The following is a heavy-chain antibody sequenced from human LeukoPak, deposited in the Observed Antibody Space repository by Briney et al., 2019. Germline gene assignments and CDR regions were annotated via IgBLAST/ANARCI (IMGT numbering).Heavy chain of an antibody. J-gene: IGHJ6*02. CDR2: INHSGST. D-gene: IGHD1-1*01. CDR3: ARAARNWNYGMDV. CDR1: GGSFSGYY. Sequence: SETLSLTCAVYGGSFSGYYWSLIRQPAGKGLEWIGEINHSGSTNYNPSLKSRVTISVDTSKNQFSLKLSSVTAADTAVYYCARAARNWNYGMDVWGQGTTVTVSS. V-gene: IGHV4-34*01.